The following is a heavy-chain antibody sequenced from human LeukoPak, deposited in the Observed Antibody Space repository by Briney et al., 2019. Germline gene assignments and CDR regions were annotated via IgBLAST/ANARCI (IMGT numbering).Heavy chain of an antibody. Sequence: SETLSLTCAVYGGSFSGYYWSWIRQPPGKGLEWIGEINHSGSTNYNPSLKSRLTISVGTSKNQFSLKLSSVTAADTAVYYCARGMFAQAWGQGTLVTVSS. CDR2: INHSGST. D-gene: IGHD3-10*02. CDR1: GGSFSGYY. J-gene: IGHJ5*02. CDR3: ARGMFAQA. V-gene: IGHV4-34*01.